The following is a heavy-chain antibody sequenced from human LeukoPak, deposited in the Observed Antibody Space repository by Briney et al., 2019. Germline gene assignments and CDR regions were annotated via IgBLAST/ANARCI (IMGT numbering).Heavy chain of an antibody. J-gene: IGHJ6*03. Sequence: SVKVSCKASGGTFSSYAISWVRQAPGQGLEWMGGIIPIFGTANYAQKFHGRVTITTDESTSTAYMELSSLRSEDTAVYYCARDKNKGGGNSGTYYYYYMDVWGKGTTVTVSS. V-gene: IGHV1-69*05. CDR2: IIPIFGTA. CDR3: ARDKNKGGGNSGTYYYYYMDV. D-gene: IGHD4-23*01. CDR1: GGTFSSYA.